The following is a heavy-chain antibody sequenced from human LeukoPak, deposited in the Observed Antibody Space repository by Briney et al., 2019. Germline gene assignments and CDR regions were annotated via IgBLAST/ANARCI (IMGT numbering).Heavy chain of an antibody. CDR1: GGSLNGYY. CDR2: INHSGST. V-gene: IGHV4-34*01. D-gene: IGHD5-12*01. CDR3: ARGHEVAKHTFDY. Sequence: SETPSLTCAVYGGSLNGYYWNWIRQPPGKGLEWIGEINHSGSTNYNPSLKSRVTISVDTSKNQFSLKLSSVTAADTAVYYCARGHEVAKHTFDYWGQGTLLTVSS. J-gene: IGHJ4*02.